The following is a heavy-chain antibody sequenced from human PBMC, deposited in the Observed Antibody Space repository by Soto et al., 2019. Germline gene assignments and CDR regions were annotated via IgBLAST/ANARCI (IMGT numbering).Heavy chain of an antibody. CDR2: INPIVSMS. CDR3: AASYGSGNRAFDY. D-gene: IGHD3-10*01. CDR1: GDTFIFYT. V-gene: IGHV1-69*02. Sequence: QVQLVQSGTEVKKPGSSEKVSCKASGDTFIFYTINWVRQAPGLGLEWVGRINPIVSMSHYAQKFQGRVSVTADKSESLADMEPRRLGSDDTALSFCAASYGSGNRAFDYWGQGALVSVSS. J-gene: IGHJ4*02.